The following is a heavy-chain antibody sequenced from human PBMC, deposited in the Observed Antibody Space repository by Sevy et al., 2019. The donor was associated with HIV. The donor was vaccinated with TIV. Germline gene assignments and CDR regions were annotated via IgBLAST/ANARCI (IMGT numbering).Heavy chain of an antibody. Sequence: ASVKVSCKASGGTFSSYAISWVRQAPGQGLEWMGGIIPIFGTANYAQKFQGRVTITADEPTSTAYMELSSLRSEDTAVYYCARARDGYSSSSYGYWGQVTLATVSS. CDR1: GGTFSSYA. CDR2: IIPIFGTA. CDR3: ARARDGYSSSSYGY. D-gene: IGHD6-6*01. V-gene: IGHV1-69*13. J-gene: IGHJ4*02.